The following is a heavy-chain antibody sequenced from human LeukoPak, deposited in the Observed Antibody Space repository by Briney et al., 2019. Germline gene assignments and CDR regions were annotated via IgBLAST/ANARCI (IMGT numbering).Heavy chain of an antibody. D-gene: IGHD6-13*01. CDR1: GYTFTGYY. V-gene: IGHV1-2*02. Sequence: EASVNVSCQASGYTFTGYYMHWVRQAPGHGSEWMGWINPKSGGTNNAQKLQGRVTMTRNTSISTAYMEMSRLRSDDTAVYYCARENSSSWYWDNYYYYYMDVWGKGTTVTVSS. J-gene: IGHJ6*03. CDR3: ARENSSSWYWDNYYYYYMDV. CDR2: INPKSGGT.